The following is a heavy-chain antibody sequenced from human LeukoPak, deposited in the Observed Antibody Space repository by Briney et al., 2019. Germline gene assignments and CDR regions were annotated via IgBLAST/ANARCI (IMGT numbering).Heavy chain of an antibody. D-gene: IGHD3-22*01. CDR1: GFTFSSYS. J-gene: IGHJ4*02. Sequence: GSLRLSCAASGFTFSSYSMNWVRQAPGKGLEWVSYISSSSSTIYYADSVKGRFTISRDNAKNSLYLQMNSLRAEDTAVYYCATTGYYYDSSGYYYDFDYWGQGTLVTVSS. CDR2: ISSSSSTI. CDR3: ATTGYYYDSSGYYYDFDY. V-gene: IGHV3-48*01.